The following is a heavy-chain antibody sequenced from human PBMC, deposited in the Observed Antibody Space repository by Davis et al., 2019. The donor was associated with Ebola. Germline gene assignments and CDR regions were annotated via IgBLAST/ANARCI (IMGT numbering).Heavy chain of an antibody. J-gene: IGHJ5*02. Sequence: GGSLRLSCAASGFTFSSYGMHWVRQAPGKGLEWVAVISYDGSNKYYADSVKGRFTISRDNSKNTLYLQMNSLRAEDTAVYYCAKDLRGSYGSWGQGTLVTVSS. CDR3: AKDLRGSYGS. D-gene: IGHD3-16*01. V-gene: IGHV3-30*18. CDR1: GFTFSSYG. CDR2: ISYDGSNK.